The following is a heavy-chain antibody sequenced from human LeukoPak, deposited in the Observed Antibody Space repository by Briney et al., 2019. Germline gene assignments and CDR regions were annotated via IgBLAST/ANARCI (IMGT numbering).Heavy chain of an antibody. CDR2: INPNSGGT. V-gene: IGHV1-2*02. CDR3: ASLETSAYQYFDY. J-gene: IGHJ4*02. D-gene: IGHD2-2*01. Sequence: ASVKVSCKASGYTFTAYYIHWVRQAPGQGLEWMGWINPNSGGTNYAQKFQGRVTMTRDTSISTAYMELSRLISDDTAVYYCASLETSAYQYFDYWGQGTLVTVSS. CDR1: GYTFTAYY.